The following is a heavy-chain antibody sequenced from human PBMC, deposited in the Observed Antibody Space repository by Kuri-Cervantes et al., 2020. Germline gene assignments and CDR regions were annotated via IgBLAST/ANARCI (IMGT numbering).Heavy chain of an antibody. V-gene: IGHV3-53*01. CDR1: GFTVSSNY. J-gene: IGHJ4*02. CDR3: ARAIDGYIDY. Sequence: GESLKISCAASGFTVSSNYMSWVRQAPGKGLEWVSVIYSGGSTYYADSVKGRFTISRDNSKNTLYLQMNSLRAEDTAVYYCARAIDGYIDYWGQGTLVTVSS. D-gene: IGHD5-24*01. CDR2: IYSGGST.